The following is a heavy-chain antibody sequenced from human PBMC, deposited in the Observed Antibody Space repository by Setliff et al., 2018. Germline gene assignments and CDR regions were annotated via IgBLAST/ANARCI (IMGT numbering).Heavy chain of an antibody. V-gene: IGHV1-18*01. J-gene: IGHJ4*02. D-gene: IGHD3-22*01. Sequence: GASVKVSCKTSGYSFTVFGISWVRQAPGQGLEWMGWISPYAQKFQGRVTMTTDTSTSTAYMELTSLTSDDTALYYCVRGQGPRTVVAIPFDHWGQGTLVTVSS. CDR2: ISPY. CDR3: VRGQGPRTVVAIPFDH. CDR1: GYSFTVFG.